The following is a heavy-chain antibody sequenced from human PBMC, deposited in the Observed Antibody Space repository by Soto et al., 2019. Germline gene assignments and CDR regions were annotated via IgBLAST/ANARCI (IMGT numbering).Heavy chain of an antibody. V-gene: IGHV1-69*02. J-gene: IGHJ3*02. CDR1: GGTFNTYS. CDR2: IIPIVGIA. D-gene: IGHD2-15*01. Sequence: QVQLVQSGAEVKKPGSSVKVSCQAAGGTFNTYSINWVRQAPGQGLEWMGRIIPIVGIAKYAQKFQGRVAXTXXXSXXTAYMMEANSLRPEDTAMYYCARAMVVGATGAFDIWGQGTMVTVSS. CDR3: ARAMVVGATGAFDI.